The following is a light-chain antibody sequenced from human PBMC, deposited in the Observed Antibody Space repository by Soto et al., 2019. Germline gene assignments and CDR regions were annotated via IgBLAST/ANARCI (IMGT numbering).Light chain of an antibody. CDR1: QSVGSL. Sequence: IVLTQSAAILYLSPGVRVTLSCRASQSVGSLLAWYQHKPGQAPRLLIYDPSNRVTGIPPRFTGSGSGTDVTLTISSLEPEDFAVDYCLQRMNWPWTFGQGTKVEIK. J-gene: IGKJ1*01. V-gene: IGKV3-11*01. CDR3: LQRMNWPWT. CDR2: DPS.